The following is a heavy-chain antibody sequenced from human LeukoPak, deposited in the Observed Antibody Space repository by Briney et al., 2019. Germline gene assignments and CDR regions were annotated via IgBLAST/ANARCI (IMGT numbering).Heavy chain of an antibody. V-gene: IGHV5-51*01. J-gene: IGHJ4*02. CDR2: IYSGDSDT. CDR3: ARLYYYDSSGYYWGYYFDY. CDR1: GYSFTSYW. D-gene: IGHD3-22*01. Sequence: SGESLKIFCKGSGYSFTSYWLGWVRQMPGKGLEWMGIIYSGDSDTRYSPSFQGQVTISADKSISTAYLQWSSLKASDTAMYYCARLYYYDSSGYYWGYYFDYWGQGTLVTVSS.